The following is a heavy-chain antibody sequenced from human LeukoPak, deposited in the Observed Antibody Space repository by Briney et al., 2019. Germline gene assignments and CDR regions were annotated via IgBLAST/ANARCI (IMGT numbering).Heavy chain of an antibody. D-gene: IGHD3-10*01. V-gene: IGHV4-30-2*01. CDR3: ARDPQVEWFGELLPFDY. CDR1: GGSISSGGYA. J-gene: IGHJ4*02. Sequence: SETLSLTCAVSGGSISSGGYAWSWIRQPPGKGLGWVGYIYDSGSTYYNPSLKSRVTISVDTSKDQFSLKLSSVTAADTAVYYCARDPQVEWFGELLPFDYWGQGTLVTVSS. CDR2: IYDSGST.